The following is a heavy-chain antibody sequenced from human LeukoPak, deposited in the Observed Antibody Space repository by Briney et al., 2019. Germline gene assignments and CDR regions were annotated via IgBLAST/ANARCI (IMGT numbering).Heavy chain of an antibody. J-gene: IGHJ4*02. V-gene: IGHV3-49*03. CDR3: SRASFGVVVNMYYFDY. CDR1: GFTFGDYA. D-gene: IGHD3-3*01. Sequence: PGRSLRLSCAASGFTFGDYAMGWFRQAPGKGLEWLSFIKSKVYGETIDYAASVKGRFTISRDDSKSIAYLHMNSLETEDTAIYFCSRASFGVVVNMYYFDYWGLGTLVTVSS. CDR2: IKSKVYGETI.